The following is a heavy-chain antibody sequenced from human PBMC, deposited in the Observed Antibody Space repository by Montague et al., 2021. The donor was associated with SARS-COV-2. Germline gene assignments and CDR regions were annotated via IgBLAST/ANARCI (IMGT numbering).Heavy chain of an antibody. CDR1: GGSFSGYY. Sequence: SETLSLTCAVYGGSFSGYYWSWIRQPPGKGLEWIGEINHSGSTNXNPSLKSRVTISVDTSKNQFFLKLSSVTAADTAVYYCARRGYSYYYYGMDVWGQGTTVTVSS. CDR2: INHSGST. CDR3: ARRGYSYYYYGMDV. D-gene: IGHD5-24*01. V-gene: IGHV4-34*01. J-gene: IGHJ6*02.